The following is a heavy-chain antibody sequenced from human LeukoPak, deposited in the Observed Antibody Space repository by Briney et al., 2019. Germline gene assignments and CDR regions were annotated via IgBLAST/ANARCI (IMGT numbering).Heavy chain of an antibody. CDR2: ISAYNGNT. V-gene: IGHV1-18*01. J-gene: IGHJ6*03. CDR3: ARVDYDFWSGSSEGYMDV. CDR1: GYTFTSYG. Sequence: GASVKVSCKASGYTFTSYGISWVRQAPGQGLEWMGWISAYNGNTNYAQKLQGRVTMTTDTSTSTAYMELRSLRSDDTAVYYCARVDYDFWSGSSEGYMDVWGEGTTVTVSS. D-gene: IGHD3-3*01.